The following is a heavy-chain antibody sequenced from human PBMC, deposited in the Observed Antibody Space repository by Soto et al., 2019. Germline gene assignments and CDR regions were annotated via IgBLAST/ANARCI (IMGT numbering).Heavy chain of an antibody. Sequence: EVQLVESGGGLVQPGGSLRLSCSASGFTFSSYAMHWVRQAPGKGLEYVSAISSNGGSTYYAESVKGRFTISRDNSKSTLYLQMSRLSAEDTAVYYCVKDRGTRIRGPFDYWGQGTLVTVSS. CDR2: ISSNGGST. CDR1: GFTFSSYA. J-gene: IGHJ4*02. D-gene: IGHD1-1*01. CDR3: VKDRGTRIRGPFDY. V-gene: IGHV3-64D*06.